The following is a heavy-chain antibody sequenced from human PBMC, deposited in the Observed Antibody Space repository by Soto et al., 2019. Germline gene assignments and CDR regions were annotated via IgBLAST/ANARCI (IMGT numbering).Heavy chain of an antibody. CDR2: ISIYNENT. D-gene: IGHD2-15*01. J-gene: IGHJ6*02. CDR3: AREGYCSSGSCALYSHDFFGMDV. V-gene: IGHV1-18*01. CDR1: GYTFDRYG. Sequence: ASVKVSCQASGYTFDRYGVSWVRQAPGQGLEWMGWISIYNENTKYAQRFQGRVTMTRDTSTSIVYVELASLTSDDTAVYYCAREGYCSSGSCALYSHDFFGMDVWGQGTTVTVSS.